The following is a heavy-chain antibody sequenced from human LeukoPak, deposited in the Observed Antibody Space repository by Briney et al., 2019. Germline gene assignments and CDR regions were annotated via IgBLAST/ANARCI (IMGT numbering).Heavy chain of an antibody. Sequence: GGSLRLSCAASGFTFSSYWMSWVRQAPGKGLEWVANIKQDGSEKYYVDSVKGRFTISRDNAKNSLYLQMNSLRAEDTAVYYCAKTDYDYVWGSPYFDYWGQGTLVTVSS. CDR1: GFTFSSYW. CDR2: IKQDGSEK. J-gene: IGHJ4*02. CDR3: AKTDYDYVWGSPYFDY. V-gene: IGHV3-7*01. D-gene: IGHD3-16*01.